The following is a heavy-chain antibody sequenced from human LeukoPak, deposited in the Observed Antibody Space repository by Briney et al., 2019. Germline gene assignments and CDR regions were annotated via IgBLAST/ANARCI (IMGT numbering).Heavy chain of an antibody. CDR2: ISPYNGNA. J-gene: IGHJ2*01. V-gene: IGHV1-18*01. D-gene: IGHD5-24*01. CDR1: GYTFTNYG. CDR3: ARGWLQPCWYFDL. Sequence: GASVRVSCKASGYTFTNYGISWVRQAPGQGLEWMGWISPYNGNADYAQKLQGRVTMTADTSTTTAYMELRSLRSDDTAVYYCARGWLQPCWYFDLWGRGTLVTVSS.